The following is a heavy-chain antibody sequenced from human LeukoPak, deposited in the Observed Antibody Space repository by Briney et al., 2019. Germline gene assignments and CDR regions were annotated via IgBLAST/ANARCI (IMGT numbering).Heavy chain of an antibody. Sequence: SETLSLTCTVSGGSIRNYYWSWIRQPPGKGLEWIGYIFYSGSTNYSPSLKSRVTISVDTSNNQFSLKLSSVTAADTAVYYCARDHGSSNWYYFWGQGTLVTVSS. D-gene: IGHD2-15*01. CDR2: IFYSGST. CDR3: ARDHGSSNWYYF. CDR1: GGSIRNYY. J-gene: IGHJ5*01. V-gene: IGHV4-59*12.